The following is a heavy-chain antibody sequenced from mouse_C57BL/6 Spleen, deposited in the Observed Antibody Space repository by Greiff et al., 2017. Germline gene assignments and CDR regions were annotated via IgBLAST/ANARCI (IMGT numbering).Heavy chain of an antibody. CDR3: ARGDGYGEGVAY. J-gene: IGHJ3*01. CDR1: GYTFTSYW. D-gene: IGHD2-2*01. V-gene: IGHV1-69*01. Sequence: QVQLQQPGAELVMPGASVKLSCKASGYTFTSYWMHWVKQRPGQGLEWIGEIDPSDSYTNYNQKFKGKSTLTVDKSSSTAYMQLSSLTSADSAVYYGARGDGYGEGVAYWGQGTLVTVSA. CDR2: IDPSDSYT.